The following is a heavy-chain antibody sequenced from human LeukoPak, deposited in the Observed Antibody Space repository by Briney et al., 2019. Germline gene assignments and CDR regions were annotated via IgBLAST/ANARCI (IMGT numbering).Heavy chain of an antibody. J-gene: IGHJ3*02. CDR3: AKARGLIGGAFDI. D-gene: IGHD3-22*01. V-gene: IGHV3-43*01. CDR1: GFTFSSYS. CDR2: ISWDGDTT. Sequence: GGSLRLSCAASGFTFSSYSMNWVRQAPGKGLERVSLISWDGDTTYYADSVKGRFTISRDNSKNSLYLQMNSLRTEDTALYYCAKARGLIGGAFDIWGQGTMVTVSS.